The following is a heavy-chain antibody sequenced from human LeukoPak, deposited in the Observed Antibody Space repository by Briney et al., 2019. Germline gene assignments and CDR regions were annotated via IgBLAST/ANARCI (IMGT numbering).Heavy chain of an antibody. CDR2: ISGSGGST. CDR1: GFTFSDNA. Sequence: GGSLRLSCAASGFTFSDNAMSWVRLAPGKGVEWVSGISGSGGSTYYADSVKGRFAIPRDNFKNTLYLRMNSLRAEDTAVYYCAKVLGAAAVFNGCFDYWGQGTLVTVSS. J-gene: IGHJ4*02. D-gene: IGHD6-13*01. V-gene: IGHV3-23*01. CDR3: AKVLGAAAVFNGCFDY.